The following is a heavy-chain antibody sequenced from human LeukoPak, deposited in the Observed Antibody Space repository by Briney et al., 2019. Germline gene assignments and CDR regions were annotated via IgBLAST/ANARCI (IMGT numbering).Heavy chain of an antibody. V-gene: IGHV3-53*01. CDR2: IYSGGST. Sequence: GGSLRLSCAASGFTVSSNYMSWVRQAPGKGLEWVSVIYSGGSTYYADSVRGRFTVSRDNSKNTLSLQMYSLRAEDSAVYYCAVLPSGSFAFDIWGQGTMVTVSS. D-gene: IGHD1-26*01. J-gene: IGHJ3*02. CDR1: GFTVSSNY. CDR3: AVLPSGSFAFDI.